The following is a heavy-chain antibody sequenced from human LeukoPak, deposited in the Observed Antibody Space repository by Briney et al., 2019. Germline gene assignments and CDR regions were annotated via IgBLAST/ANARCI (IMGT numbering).Heavy chain of an antibody. J-gene: IGHJ4*02. D-gene: IGHD3-22*01. CDR2: ISSSSSTI. CDR1: GFTFSTYS. CDR3: ARGFDSRFFNY. Sequence: GGSLRLSCAASGFTFSTYSMNWVRQAPGKGLEWVSYISSSSSTIYYADSVKGRFTISRDNAKNSLYLQMNSLRGEDTAVYYCARGFDSRFFNYWGRGTLVTVSS. V-gene: IGHV3-48*04.